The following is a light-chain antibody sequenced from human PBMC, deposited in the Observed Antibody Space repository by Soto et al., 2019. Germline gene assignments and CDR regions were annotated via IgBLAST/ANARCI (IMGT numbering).Light chain of an antibody. CDR2: DVS. J-gene: IGLJ1*01. Sequence: QSVLTQPASVSGSPGQSITISCTGTSSDVGGYGYVSWYQLHPGKAPKLIIYDVSNRPSGVSNRFSGSKSGNTASLTISGLQAEDESDYYCSSYVSGSTSYVFGTGTKVTVL. V-gene: IGLV2-14*03. CDR3: SSYVSGSTSYV. CDR1: SSDVGGYGY.